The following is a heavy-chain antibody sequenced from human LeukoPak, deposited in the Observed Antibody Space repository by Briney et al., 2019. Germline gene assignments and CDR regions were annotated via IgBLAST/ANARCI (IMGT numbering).Heavy chain of an antibody. CDR2: INHSGST. CDR3: ARVVRRGGRSLDY. V-gene: IGHV4-39*07. CDR1: GGSISSSSYY. J-gene: IGHJ4*02. D-gene: IGHD3-16*01. Sequence: SETLSLTCTVSGGSISSSSYYWSWIRQPPGKGLEWIGEINHSGSTNYNPSLKSRVTISVDTSKNQFSLKLSSVTAADTAVYYCARVVRRGGRSLDYWGQGTLVTVSS.